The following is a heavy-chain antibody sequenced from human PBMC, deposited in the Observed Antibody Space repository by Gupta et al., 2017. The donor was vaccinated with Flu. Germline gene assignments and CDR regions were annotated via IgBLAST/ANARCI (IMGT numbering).Heavy chain of an antibody. J-gene: IGHJ6*03. Sequence: SLNTAGEGVGWIRQPPGEALEWLVIIYWDDDKRYSPSLKSRLTITKDTSKNQVVLTMTNMDPVDTGTYYCVHYHSDSSAFYYFMDVWGKGTTVTVSS. CDR2: IYWDDDK. CDR1: SLNTAGEG. CDR3: VHYHSDSSAFYYFMDV. D-gene: IGHD3-22*01. V-gene: IGHV2-5*02.